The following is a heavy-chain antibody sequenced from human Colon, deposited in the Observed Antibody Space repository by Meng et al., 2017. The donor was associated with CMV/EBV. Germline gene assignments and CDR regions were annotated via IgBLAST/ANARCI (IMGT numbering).Heavy chain of an antibody. J-gene: IGHJ1*01. CDR2: ISGSGGST. CDR1: GFTFSNYG. Sequence: GGSLRLSCAASGFTFSNYGMLWVRQAPGKGLEWVSAISGSGGSTYYADSVKGRFTISRDNSKNTLYLQMNSLRAEDTAVYYCATGRRYQLLWGDFQHWGQGTLVTVSS. D-gene: IGHD2-2*01. V-gene: IGHV3-23*01. CDR3: ATGRRYQLLWGDFQH.